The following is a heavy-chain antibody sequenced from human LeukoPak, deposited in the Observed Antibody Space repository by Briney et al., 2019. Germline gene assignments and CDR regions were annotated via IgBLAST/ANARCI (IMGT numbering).Heavy chain of an antibody. CDR3: ANSPLRYFDWSEYYFDY. J-gene: IGHJ4*02. Sequence: GGSLRLSCAASGFTFADYAMHWVRQAPGKGLEWVSGLSWNSGSIGYADSVRGRFTISRDNAKNSLYLQMNSLRAEDTAVYYCANSPLRYFDWSEYYFDYWGQGTLVTVSS. CDR1: GFTFADYA. V-gene: IGHV3-9*01. CDR2: LSWNSGSI. D-gene: IGHD3-9*01.